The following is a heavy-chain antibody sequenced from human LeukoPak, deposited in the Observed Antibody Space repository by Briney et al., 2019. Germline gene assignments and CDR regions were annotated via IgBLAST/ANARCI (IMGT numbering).Heavy chain of an antibody. V-gene: IGHV3-23*01. Sequence: GGSRRFSWAGPGLTFDCFGINWVGKAQGKGLEWVSTISASGGSTYYADSVKGRFTISRDNSKNTLSLQMSSLRAEDTALYYCAKVRYSGSYYDCWGQGTLVTVSA. D-gene: IGHD1-26*01. CDR3: AKVRYSGSYYDC. CDR2: ISASGGST. J-gene: IGHJ4*02. CDR1: GLTFDCFG.